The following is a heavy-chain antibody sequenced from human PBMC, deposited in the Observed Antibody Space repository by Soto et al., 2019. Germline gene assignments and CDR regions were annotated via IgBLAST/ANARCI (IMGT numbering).Heavy chain of an antibody. V-gene: IGHV1-69*13. CDR3: ARDSIAAAGTDY. J-gene: IGHJ4*02. CDR1: GGTFSSYT. D-gene: IGHD6-13*01. Sequence: SVKVSCKASGGTFSSYTIAWVRQAPGQGLEWMGEIIPLFDTTNYVEKFQGRLTITADASTSTAYMELSSLRSEDTAMYYCARDSIAAAGTDYWGQGTLVTVSS. CDR2: IIPLFDTT.